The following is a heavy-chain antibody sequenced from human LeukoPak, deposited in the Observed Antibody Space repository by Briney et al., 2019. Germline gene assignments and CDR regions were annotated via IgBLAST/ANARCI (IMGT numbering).Heavy chain of an antibody. CDR1: GFTFSSYG. Sequence: GRSLRLSCAASGFTFSSYGMHWVRQAPGKGLEWVAVISYDGSNKYYADSVKGRFTNSRDNSKNTLYLQMNSLRAEDTAVYYCAKGGTEIYYYRMDVWGQGTTVTVSS. V-gene: IGHV3-30*18. CDR2: ISYDGSNK. J-gene: IGHJ6*02. CDR3: AKGGTEIYYYRMDV. D-gene: IGHD1-1*01.